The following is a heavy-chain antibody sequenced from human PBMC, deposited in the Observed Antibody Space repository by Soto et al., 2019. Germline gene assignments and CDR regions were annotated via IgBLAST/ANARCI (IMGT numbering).Heavy chain of an antibody. J-gene: IGHJ4*02. D-gene: IGHD3-22*01. CDR3: ARDTNRYYYDSSGYYGY. CDR1: GFTFSSYA. Sequence: QVQRVESGGGVVQPGRSLRLSCAASGFTFSSYARHWVRQAPGKGLEWVAVISYDGSNKYYADSVKGRFTISRDNSKNTLYLQMNSLRAEDTAVYYCARDTNRYYYDSSGYYGYWGQGTLVTVSS. V-gene: IGHV3-30-3*01. CDR2: ISYDGSNK.